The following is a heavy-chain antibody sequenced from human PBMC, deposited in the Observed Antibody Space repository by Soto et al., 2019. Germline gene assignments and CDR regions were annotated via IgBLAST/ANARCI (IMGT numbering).Heavy chain of an antibody. J-gene: IGHJ2*01. CDR1: GYTFTGYY. CDR3: ARPFQSWPGGWYFDL. D-gene: IGHD3-16*01. V-gene: IGHV1-69*13. Sequence: SVKVSCKASGYTFTGYYMHWVRQAPGQGLEWMGGIIPIFGAANYAQKFQGRVTLTADESTSTAHMELSSLRNEDTAVYYCARPFQSWPGGWYFDLWGRGTLVTVS. CDR2: IIPIFGAA.